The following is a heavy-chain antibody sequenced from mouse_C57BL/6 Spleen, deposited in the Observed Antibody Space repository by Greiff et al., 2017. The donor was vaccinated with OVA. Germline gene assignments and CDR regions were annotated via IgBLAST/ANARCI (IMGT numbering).Heavy chain of an antibody. CDR2: IDPSDSYT. CDR3: ARSAYGGFAY. J-gene: IGHJ3*01. Sequence: QVQLQQSGAELVMPGASVKLSCKASGYTFTSYWMHWVKQRPGQGLEWIGEIDPSDSYTNYNQKFKGKSTLTVDKSSSTAYMQLSSLTSEDSAVYYCARSAYGGFAYWGQGTLVTVSA. V-gene: IGHV1-69*01. CDR1: GYTFTSYW. D-gene: IGHD1-1*02.